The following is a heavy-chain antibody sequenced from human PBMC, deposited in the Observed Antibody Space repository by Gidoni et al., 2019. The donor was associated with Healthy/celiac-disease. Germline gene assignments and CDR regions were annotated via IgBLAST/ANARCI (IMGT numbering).Heavy chain of an antibody. Sequence: EVQLLESGGGLVQPGGSLRLSCAASGFTFSSYAMSWVRQAPGKGLEWVSAISGSGGSTYYADSVKGRFTISRDNSKNTLYLQMNSLRAEDTAVYYCAKDLWFGEQDSHYYYYGMDVWGQGTTVTVSS. CDR2: ISGSGGST. V-gene: IGHV3-23*01. CDR1: GFTFSSYA. J-gene: IGHJ6*02. D-gene: IGHD3-10*01. CDR3: AKDLWFGEQDSHYYYYGMDV.